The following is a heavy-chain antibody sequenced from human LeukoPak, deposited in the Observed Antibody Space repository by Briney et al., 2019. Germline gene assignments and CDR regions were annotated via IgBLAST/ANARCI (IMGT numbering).Heavy chain of an antibody. J-gene: IGHJ4*02. CDR1: GFTFSSYA. CDR2: ISYDGSNK. D-gene: IGHD5-18*01. Sequence: GGSLRLSCAASGFTFSSYAMHWVRQAPGKGLEWVAVISYDGSNKYYADSVKGRFTISRDNSKNTLYLQMSSLRAEDTAVYYCARAPGRGYSYGFYWGQGTLVTVSS. CDR3: ARAPGRGYSYGFY. V-gene: IGHV3-30-3*01.